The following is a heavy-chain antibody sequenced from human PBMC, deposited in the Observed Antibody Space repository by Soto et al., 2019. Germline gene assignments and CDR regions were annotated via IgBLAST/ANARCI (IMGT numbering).Heavy chain of an antibody. Sequence: ASVKVSCKASGYTFTSYAMHWVRQAPGQRLEWMGWINAGNGNTKYSQKFQGRVTITRDTSASTAYMELSSLRSEDTAVYYCARDLVVVPAAIYGMDVWGQGTTVTSP. CDR2: INAGNGNT. J-gene: IGHJ6*02. CDR3: ARDLVVVPAAIYGMDV. CDR1: GYTFTSYA. D-gene: IGHD2-2*02. V-gene: IGHV1-3*01.